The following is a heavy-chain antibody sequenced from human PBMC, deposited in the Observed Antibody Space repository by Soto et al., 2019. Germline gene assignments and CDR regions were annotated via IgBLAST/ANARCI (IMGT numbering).Heavy chain of an antibody. D-gene: IGHD4-17*01. CDR3: ARDVGDFAIALEV. CDR2: IYFSGAT. Sequence: QVQLQESGPGLVTPSQTLSLTCTVSGGSISGGYYWSWIRQHPGKGLEWFGYIYFSGATYYNPSLKSRVTISVGTSKNQFSLKLSSVTAADTAMYYCARDVGDFAIALEVWGQGTPVAVSS. CDR1: GGSISGGYY. V-gene: IGHV4-31*03. J-gene: IGHJ1*01.